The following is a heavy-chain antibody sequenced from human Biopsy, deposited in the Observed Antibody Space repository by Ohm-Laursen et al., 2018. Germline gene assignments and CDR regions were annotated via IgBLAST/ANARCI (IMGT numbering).Heavy chain of an antibody. CDR1: GESFNGYY. J-gene: IGHJ6*02. CDR3: VRGVDYYDPYHYHALDV. V-gene: IGHV4-34*01. Sequence: GTLSLTCAVYGESFNGYYWSWIRQTPGKGLEWIGEINHSGRTNYNPSLKSRVTISVDTSKNQFSLKVRSVTAADTAVYYCVRGVDYYDPYHYHALDVWGQGTTVTVSS. D-gene: IGHD3-22*01. CDR2: INHSGRT.